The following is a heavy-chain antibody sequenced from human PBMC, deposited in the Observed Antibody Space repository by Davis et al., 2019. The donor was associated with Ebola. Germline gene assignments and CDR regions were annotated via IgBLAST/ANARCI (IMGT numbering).Heavy chain of an antibody. CDR3: ARDWDCTGGSCRNCFDP. Sequence: ASVKVSCKASGYTFSDYGISWVRQAPGQGLEWMGWIRTSNGETKLAQNLQGRVTMTTDRSTSTVYMDLRSLTFDDTAGYYCARDWDCTGGSCRNCFDPWGQGTQVIVSA. D-gene: IGHD2-15*01. CDR2: IRTSNGET. V-gene: IGHV1-18*01. CDR1: GYTFSDYG. J-gene: IGHJ5*02.